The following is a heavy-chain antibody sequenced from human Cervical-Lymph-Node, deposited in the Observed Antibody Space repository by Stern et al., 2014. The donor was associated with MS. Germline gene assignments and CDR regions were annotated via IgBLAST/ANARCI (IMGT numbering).Heavy chain of an antibody. Sequence: EVQLVESGGDVVQPGGSLRLSCAATGFNFADYTMHWVRQVPRKGLEWVEITDWDGHRSDYRKSVKGRFTISRDNSKRSLYLQMNSLTIEDSALYYCVKGDDFYGMDVWGQGATVTVS. CDR2: TDWDGHRS. CDR3: VKGDDFYGMDV. V-gene: IGHV3-43*01. CDR1: GFNFADYT. J-gene: IGHJ6*02.